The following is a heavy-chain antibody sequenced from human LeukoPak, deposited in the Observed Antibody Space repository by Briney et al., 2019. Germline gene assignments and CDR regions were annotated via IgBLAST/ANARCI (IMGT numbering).Heavy chain of an antibody. V-gene: IGHV4-38-2*01. Sequence: SETLSLTCAVSGYSISSGYYWGWIRQPPGKGLEWIGSIYHSGSTYYNPSLKSRVTISVDTSKNQFSLKLSSVTAADTAVYYCASPTTTVTIYDAFDIWGQGTTVTVSS. J-gene: IGHJ3*02. CDR2: IYHSGST. CDR3: ASPTTTVTIYDAFDI. D-gene: IGHD4-17*01. CDR1: GYSISSGYY.